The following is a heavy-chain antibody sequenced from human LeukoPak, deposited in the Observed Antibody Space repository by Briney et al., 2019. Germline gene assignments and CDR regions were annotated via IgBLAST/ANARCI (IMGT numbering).Heavy chain of an antibody. CDR1: GFTFSGSA. D-gene: IGHD6-25*01. CDR2: LSYDGSNQ. J-gene: IGHJ6*04. Sequence: GSLRLSCAASGFTFSGSAMHWVRQASGKGLEWVADLSYDGSNQYYADSVKGRFTISRDTSKNVLYLQMNSLGAEDTAVYYCAREYGIAAVGGLDVWGKGITVTVSS. V-gene: IGHV3-30*04. CDR3: AREYGIAAVGGLDV.